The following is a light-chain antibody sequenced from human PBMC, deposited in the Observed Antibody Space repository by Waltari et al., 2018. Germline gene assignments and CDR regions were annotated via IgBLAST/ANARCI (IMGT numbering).Light chain of an antibody. CDR2: EDT. CDR1: ELPSKY. V-gene: IGLV3-10*01. Sequence: SYELTQTPSASVSPGQTARITCSGHELPSKYAYWFQQKSGQAPRLVIYEDTKRPSGIPERFSGSSSGTVATLTITGAQVDDEADYYCYSSDSTGLRVFGGGTTVVVL. CDR3: YSSDSTGLRV. J-gene: IGLJ1*01.